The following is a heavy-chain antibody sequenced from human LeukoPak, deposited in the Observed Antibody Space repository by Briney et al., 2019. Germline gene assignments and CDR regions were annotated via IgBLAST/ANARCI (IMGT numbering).Heavy chain of an antibody. D-gene: IGHD2-15*01. J-gene: IGHJ6*03. CDR3: ARGGYCSGGSCYFRWRYYYYMDV. Sequence: GASVKVSCKASGYTFTSYYMHWVRQAPGQGLEWMGIINPSGGSTSYAQKFQGRVTMTRDTSTSTVYMELSSLRSEDTAVYYCARGGYCSGGSCYFRWRYYYYMDVWGKGTTVTVSS. V-gene: IGHV1-46*01. CDR1: GYTFTSYY. CDR2: INPSGGST.